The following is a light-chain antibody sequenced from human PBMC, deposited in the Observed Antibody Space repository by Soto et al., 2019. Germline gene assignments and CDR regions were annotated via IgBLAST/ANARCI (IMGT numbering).Light chain of an antibody. CDR3: QHCQSYSVA. Sequence: DIQMTQSPSTLSGSVGDRVTITCRASQTISSWLAWYQQKPGKAPKLLIYKASTLKSGVPSRFRGSGSGTEFTLTISSLQPDDFATYYCQHCQSYSVAFGQGTKVQLE. J-gene: IGKJ1*01. V-gene: IGKV1-5*03. CDR2: KAS. CDR1: QTISSW.